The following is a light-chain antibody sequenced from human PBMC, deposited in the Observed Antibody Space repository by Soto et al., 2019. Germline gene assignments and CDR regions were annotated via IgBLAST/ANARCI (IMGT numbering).Light chain of an antibody. CDR1: QRVSNSY. CDR2: GAF. V-gene: IGKV3-20*01. CDR3: QQYATSPRT. Sequence: EIVLTQSPGTLSSSPGERVTLYCKASQRVSNSYLAWYQQRPGQAPRLLIYGAFSRAADAPDRFSGRESGTEFTLTIDRLAPEDSAVYFCQQYATSPRTVGQGTKVDIK. J-gene: IGKJ1*01.